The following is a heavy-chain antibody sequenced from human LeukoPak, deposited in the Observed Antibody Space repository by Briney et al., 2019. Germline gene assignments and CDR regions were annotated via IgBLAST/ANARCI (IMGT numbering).Heavy chain of an antibody. J-gene: IGHJ4*02. D-gene: IGHD5-12*01. CDR2: ISYDGSNK. Sequence: GGSLRLSCAASGFTFSSYAMHWVRQAPGKGLEWVAVISYDGSNKYYADSVKGRFTISRDNSKNTLYLQMNSLRVEDTAVYYCARDQLAYSGYDTLFDCWGQGTLVTVSS. CDR3: ARDQLAYSGYDTLFDC. CDR1: GFTFSSYA. V-gene: IGHV3-30*04.